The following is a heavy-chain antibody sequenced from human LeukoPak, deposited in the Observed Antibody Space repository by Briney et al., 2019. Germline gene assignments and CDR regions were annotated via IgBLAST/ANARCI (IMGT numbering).Heavy chain of an antibody. J-gene: IGHJ4*02. V-gene: IGHV3-53*01. CDR2: IYSGGST. Sequence: GGSLRLSCAASGFIVSSNYMSWVRQAPGKGLEWVSVIYSGGSTYYADSVKGRFTISRHNSKNTLYLQMNSLRAEDTAVYYCASGGYNWNYVPDYWGQGTLVTVSS. CDR3: ASGGYNWNYVPDY. CDR1: GFIVSSNY. D-gene: IGHD1-7*01.